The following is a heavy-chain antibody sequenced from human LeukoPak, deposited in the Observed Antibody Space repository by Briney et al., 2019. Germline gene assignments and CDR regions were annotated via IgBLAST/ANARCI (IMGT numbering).Heavy chain of an antibody. CDR1: GFTFSSYA. CDR2: ISGSGGST. V-gene: IGHV3-23*01. J-gene: IGHJ4*02. D-gene: IGHD3-10*01. CDR3: AKDQTRNFYGSGSYDY. Sequence: GGSLRLSCAASGFTFSSYAMSWVRQAPGKGLEWVSAISGSGGSTYYADSVKGRFTISRDNSKNTLYLQMNSLRAEDTTVYYYAKDQTRNFYGSGSYDYWGQGTVVTVS.